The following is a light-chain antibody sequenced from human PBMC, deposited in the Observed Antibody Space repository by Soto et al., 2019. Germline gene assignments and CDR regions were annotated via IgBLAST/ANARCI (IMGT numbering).Light chain of an antibody. V-gene: IGLV2-14*03. Sequence: QSALTQPASVSGSPGQSITISCTGTSNDIAVYNFVSWYQQHPGRAPKLMIYDVINRPAGVSDRFSGSKSGNTASLTISGLQAEDEAAYYCSSYTTSTTRVFGAGTKLTVL. J-gene: IGLJ3*02. CDR2: DVI. CDR3: SSYTTSTTRV. CDR1: SNDIAVYNF.